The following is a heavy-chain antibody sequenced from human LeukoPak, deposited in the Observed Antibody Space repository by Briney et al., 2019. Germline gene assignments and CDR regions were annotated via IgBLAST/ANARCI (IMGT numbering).Heavy chain of an antibody. Sequence: PSETLSLTCTVSGGSISSGGYYWNWIRQPPGKGLEWIGYFYHSGITYYNPSLKSRVTISVDTSKNQFSLKLSSVTAADTAVYYCAREGAGLQYGLRRAPFDYWGQGTLVTVSS. CDR2: FYHSGIT. CDR1: GGSISSGGYY. V-gene: IGHV4-30-2*01. D-gene: IGHD3-10*01. CDR3: AREGAGLQYGLRRAPFDY. J-gene: IGHJ4*02.